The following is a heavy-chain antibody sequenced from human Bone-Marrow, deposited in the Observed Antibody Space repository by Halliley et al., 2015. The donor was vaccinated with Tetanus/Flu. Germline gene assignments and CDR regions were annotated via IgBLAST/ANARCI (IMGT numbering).Heavy chain of an antibody. D-gene: IGHD5-18*01. CDR3: ARDRSGYKYGSH. CDR2: ISALNGTT. J-gene: IGHJ4*02. V-gene: IGHV1-18*01. Sequence: EGRGWISALNGTTPYARKLQGRVTMTTDTSTSTAYMELSSLTSDDTGVYYCARDRSGYKYGSHWGQGTLVTVSS.